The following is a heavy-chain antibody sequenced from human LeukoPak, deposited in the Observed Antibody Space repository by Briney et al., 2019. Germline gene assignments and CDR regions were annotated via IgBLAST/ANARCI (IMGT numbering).Heavy chain of an antibody. V-gene: IGHV3-23*01. J-gene: IGHJ4*02. CDR2: ISGSGGST. CDR1: GFTFSSYA. Sequence: HPGGSLRLSCAASGFTFSSYAMSWVRQAPGKGLEWVSAISGSGGSTYYADSVKGRFTISRDNSKNTLYLQMNSLRAEDTAVYYCAKDRHPEAQQIYSSSALFDYWGQGTLVTVSS. CDR3: AKDRHPEAQQIYSSSALFDY. D-gene: IGHD6-6*01.